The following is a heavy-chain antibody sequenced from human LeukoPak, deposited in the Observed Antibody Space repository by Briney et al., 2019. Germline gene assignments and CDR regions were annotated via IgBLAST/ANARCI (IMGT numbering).Heavy chain of an antibody. CDR2: TYYRSKWYN. J-gene: IGHJ4*02. D-gene: IGHD1-26*01. Sequence: SQTLSLTCAISGDSVSSNSAAWNWIRQSPSRGLEWLGRTYYRSKWYNDYAVSVKSRITINPDTSKNQFSLQLNSVTAADTAVYYCANMKWELPRDSFYFDYWGQGTLVTVSS. CDR3: ANMKWELPRDSFYFDY. CDR1: GDSVSSNSAA. V-gene: IGHV6-1*01.